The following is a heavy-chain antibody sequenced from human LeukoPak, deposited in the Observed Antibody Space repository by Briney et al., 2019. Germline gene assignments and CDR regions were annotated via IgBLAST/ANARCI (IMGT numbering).Heavy chain of an antibody. V-gene: IGHV4-4*02. J-gene: IGHJ4*02. D-gene: IGHD6-13*01. CDR1: GGSISSSNW. Sequence: PSGTLSLTCAVSGGSISSSNWWSWIRQPPGKGLEWIGEIYHSGSTNYNPSLKSRVTISVDKSKTQFSLKLSSVTAADTAVYYCARHIAAAGIFCLDFWGQGTLVTVSS. CDR3: ARHIAAAGIFCLDF. CDR2: IYHSGST.